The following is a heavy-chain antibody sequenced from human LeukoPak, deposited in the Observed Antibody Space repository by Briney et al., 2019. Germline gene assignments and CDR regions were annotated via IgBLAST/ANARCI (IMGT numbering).Heavy chain of an antibody. CDR2: INQDGSTK. V-gene: IGHV3-7*01. CDR1: GFSCSNSW. CDR3: TRDFAFQQFDY. J-gene: IGHJ4*02. Sequence: PGGSLRLSCAATGFSCSNSWMTWVGKAPGKGPEWLANINQDGSTKNYVDAVEGRFTISRDNAKNSLYLQMNSLRAEDTAVYYCTRDFAFQQFDYWGQGTLVTVSS. D-gene: IGHD1/OR15-1a*01.